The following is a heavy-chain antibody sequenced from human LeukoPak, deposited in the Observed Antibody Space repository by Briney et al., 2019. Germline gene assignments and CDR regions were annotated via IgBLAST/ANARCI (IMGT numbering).Heavy chain of an antibody. Sequence: ASVKVSCEASVYTLTSYGISWVRQAPGQRLEWMGWVSAYNGNTNYAQKLHGRVTMTTDTSTSTAYKELRSMRSDDKAVYYCALTYYYGSENNWFDSWGQGTLVTVSS. J-gene: IGHJ5*01. CDR2: VSAYNGNT. V-gene: IGHV1-18*01. D-gene: IGHD3-10*01. CDR3: ALTYYYGSENNWFDS. CDR1: VYTLTSYG.